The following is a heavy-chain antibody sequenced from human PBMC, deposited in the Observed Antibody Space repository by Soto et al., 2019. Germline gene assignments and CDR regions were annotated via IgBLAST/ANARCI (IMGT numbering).Heavy chain of an antibody. CDR3: ARVGGNWNDDYFDY. J-gene: IGHJ4*02. CDR2: MNPNSGDT. Sequence: QVQLVQTGAEVKKPGASVKVSCKASGYTFSDHDINWVRQASGQGPEWLGWMNPNSGDTGYAQNFQGIVTMTRDTSKRTAYIELSSLRSEDTAVYYCARVGGNWNDDYFDYWGQGTLVTVSS. V-gene: IGHV1-8*01. CDR1: GYTFSDHD. D-gene: IGHD1-1*01.